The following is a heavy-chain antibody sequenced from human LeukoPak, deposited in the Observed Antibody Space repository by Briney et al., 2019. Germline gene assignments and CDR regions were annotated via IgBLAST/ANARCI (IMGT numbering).Heavy chain of an antibody. Sequence: ASVKVSCKASGYTFISYYMHWVRQAPGQGLEWMGIINPSSGSTNYAQKFQGRVTMTRDTSTSTVYMEVSSLRSEDTAVYYCARSGRWLQSGNWFDPWGQGTLVTVSS. CDR2: INPSSGST. D-gene: IGHD5-24*01. J-gene: IGHJ5*02. V-gene: IGHV1-46*01. CDR3: ARSGRWLQSGNWFDP. CDR1: GYTFISYY.